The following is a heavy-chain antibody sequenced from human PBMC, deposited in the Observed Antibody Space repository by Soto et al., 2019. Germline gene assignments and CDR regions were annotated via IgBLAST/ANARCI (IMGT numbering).Heavy chain of an antibody. D-gene: IGHD3-22*01. Sequence: GGSLRLSCAASGFTFSSYAMHWVRQAPGKGLEWVAVISYDGSSKYYADSVKGRFTISRDNSKNTLYLQMNSLRAEDTAVYYCRGSDSSGYYSVDYWGQGTLVTVSS. CDR1: GFTFSSYA. CDR3: RGSDSSGYYSVDY. J-gene: IGHJ4*02. V-gene: IGHV3-30-3*01. CDR2: ISYDGSSK.